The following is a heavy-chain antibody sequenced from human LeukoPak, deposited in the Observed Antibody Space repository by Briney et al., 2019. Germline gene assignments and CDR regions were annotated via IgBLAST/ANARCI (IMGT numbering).Heavy chain of an antibody. Sequence: ASVKVSCKASGYTFIDYYMHWVRQAPGQGLEWMGRINPSSGGTNYAQKFQGRVTMTRDTSISTAYMELSRLRSDDTAVYYCARDVNSGYYSGPWGQGTLVTVSS. V-gene: IGHV1-2*06. J-gene: IGHJ5*02. CDR1: GYTFIDYY. D-gene: IGHD3-22*01. CDR3: ARDVNSGYYSGP. CDR2: INPSSGGT.